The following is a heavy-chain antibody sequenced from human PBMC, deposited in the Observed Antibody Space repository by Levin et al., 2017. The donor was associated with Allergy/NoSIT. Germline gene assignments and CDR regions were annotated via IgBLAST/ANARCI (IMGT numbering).Heavy chain of an antibody. D-gene: IGHD4-17*01. Sequence: LRLSCTVSGRSITRGGYWNWVRQHPGKGLEWIGYIYDSGNPHYNPSLKSRVTISLDPPKNQFFLRLTSVTAEDTAIYYCARDDSGDYGDYGDSYYYGMDVWGQGTVVTVSS. J-gene: IGHJ6*02. V-gene: IGHV4-31*03. CDR1: GRSITRGGY. CDR3: ARDDSGDYGDYGDSYYYGMDV. CDR2: IYDSGNP.